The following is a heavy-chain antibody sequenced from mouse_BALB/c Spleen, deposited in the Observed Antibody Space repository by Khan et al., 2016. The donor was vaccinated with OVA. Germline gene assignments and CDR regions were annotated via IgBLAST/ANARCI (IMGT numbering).Heavy chain of an antibody. CDR3: ARSYDYDVGGFAY. Sequence: QVQLKESGPGLVAPSQSLSITCTVSGFSLSNYGIHWVCQPPGKGLEWLGVIWTGGITNYNLALMSRLSISKDNSKSQVFLKMNRLQTDDTAIYYCARSYDYDVGGFAYWGQGLWSLSLQ. CDR2: IWTGGIT. CDR1: GFSLSNYG. V-gene: IGHV2-9*02. J-gene: IGHJ3*01. D-gene: IGHD2-4*01.